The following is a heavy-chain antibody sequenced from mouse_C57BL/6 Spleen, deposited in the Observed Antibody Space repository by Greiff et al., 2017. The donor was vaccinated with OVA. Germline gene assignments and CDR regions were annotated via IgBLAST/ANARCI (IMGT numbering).Heavy chain of an antibody. CDR2: IDPSDSYT. CDR3: ASRGSSGYGDY. Sequence: VQLQQPGAELVMPGASVKLSCKASGYTFTSYWMHWVKQRPGQGLEWIGEIDPSDSYTNYNQKFKGKSTLTVDKSSSTAYMQLSSLTSEDSAVYYCASRGSSGYGDYWGQGTTLTVSS. CDR1: GYTFTSYW. D-gene: IGHD3-2*02. V-gene: IGHV1-69*01. J-gene: IGHJ2*01.